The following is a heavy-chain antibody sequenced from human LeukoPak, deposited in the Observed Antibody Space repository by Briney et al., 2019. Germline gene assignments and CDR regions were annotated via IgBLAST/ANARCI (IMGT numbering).Heavy chain of an antibody. CDR2: IIPIFGTA. V-gene: IGHV1-69*05. CDR1: GGTFSSYA. D-gene: IGHD4-23*01. J-gene: IGHJ4*02. CDR3: ARDDGGYSVSDY. Sequence: SVKVSFKASGGTFSSYAISWVRQAPGQGLEWMGRIIPIFGTANYAQKFQGRVTITTDESTSTAYMELSSLRSEDTAVYYCARDDGGYSVSDYWGQGTLVTVSS.